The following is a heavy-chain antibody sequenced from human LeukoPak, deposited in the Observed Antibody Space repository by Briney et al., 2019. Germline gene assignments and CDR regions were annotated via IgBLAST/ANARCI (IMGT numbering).Heavy chain of an antibody. CDR1: GFIFSNYY. CDR2: IKPGGSER. Sequence: GGSLRLSCAASGFIFSNYYVSWVRQAPGKGLEWVANIKPGGSERYYVDSVKGRFTISRDNVKNSLYLEMNTLRTEDTAVYYCARGGGDCTCPTYWGQGTLVTVSS. V-gene: IGHV3-7*01. J-gene: IGHJ4*02. D-gene: IGHD2-21*02. CDR3: ARGGGDCTCPTY.